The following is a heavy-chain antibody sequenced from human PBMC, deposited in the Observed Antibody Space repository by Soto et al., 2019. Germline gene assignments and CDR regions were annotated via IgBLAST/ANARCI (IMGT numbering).Heavy chain of an antibody. J-gene: IGHJ6*03. D-gene: IGHD3-3*01. V-gene: IGHV4-59*08. CDR2: IYYSGST. CDR1: GGSISSYY. Sequence: PAETLSLTCTVSGGSISSYYWSWIRQPPGKGLEWIGSIYYSGSTYYNPSLKSRVTISVDTSKNQFSLKLSSVTAADTAVYYCARHLMTIFGVVTSYYYYMDVWGKGTKVTVSS. CDR3: ARHLMTIFGVVTSYYYYMDV.